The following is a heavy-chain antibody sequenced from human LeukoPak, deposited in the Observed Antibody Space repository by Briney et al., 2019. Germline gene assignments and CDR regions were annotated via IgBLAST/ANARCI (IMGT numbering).Heavy chain of an antibody. D-gene: IGHD6-13*01. Sequence: SETLSLTCTVSGGSISSSSYYWGWIRQPPGKGLEWIANIFYSGGTYYNPSLESRVTMSVDTSKNQFYLKLSSVTAADTAMYYCARRRFPGTFDYWGQGALVTVSS. CDR3: ARRRFPGTFDY. CDR2: IFYSGGT. V-gene: IGHV4-39*07. J-gene: IGHJ4*02. CDR1: GGSISSSSYY.